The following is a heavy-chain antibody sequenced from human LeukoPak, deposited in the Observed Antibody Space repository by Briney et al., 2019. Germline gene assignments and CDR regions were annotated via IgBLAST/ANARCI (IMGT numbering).Heavy chain of an antibody. V-gene: IGHV1-46*01. J-gene: IGHJ4*02. CDR2: INPSGGST. D-gene: IGHD3-22*01. CDR1: GYTFTSYH. CDR3: ARGTDAYYYDSSDIDY. Sequence: ASVKVSCKASGYTFTSYHMHWVRQAPGQGLECMGIINPSGGSTSYAQKFQGRVTMTRDTSTSTVYMELSSLRSEDTAVYYCARGTDAYYYDSSDIDYWGQGTLVTVSS.